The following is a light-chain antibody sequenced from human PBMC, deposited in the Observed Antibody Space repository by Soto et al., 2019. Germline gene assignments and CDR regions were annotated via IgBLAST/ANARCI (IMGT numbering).Light chain of an antibody. CDR2: GAS. V-gene: IGKV3-15*01. CDR3: QQYHNWPA. J-gene: IGKJ1*01. Sequence: IMWQQSPATLSLAPGERAPLSCRASQSVSSNLAWYQQKPGQAPRLLIHGASTRATGVPARFSGSGSGTEFTLTISSLQSEDFAIYYCQQYHNWPAFGQGSKVDI. CDR1: QSVSSN.